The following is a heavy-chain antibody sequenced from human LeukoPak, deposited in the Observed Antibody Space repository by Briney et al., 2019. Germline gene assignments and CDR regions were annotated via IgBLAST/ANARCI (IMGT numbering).Heavy chain of an antibody. Sequence: PGGSLRLSCAASGFTFSSYSMNWVRQAPGKGLEWVSSISSSSSYIYYADSVKVRFTISRDNAKNSLYLQMNSLRAEDTAVYYCARDSGSYYEDAFDIWGQGTMVTVSS. CDR2: ISSSSSYI. J-gene: IGHJ3*02. D-gene: IGHD1-26*01. CDR1: GFTFSSYS. V-gene: IGHV3-21*01. CDR3: ARDSGSYYEDAFDI.